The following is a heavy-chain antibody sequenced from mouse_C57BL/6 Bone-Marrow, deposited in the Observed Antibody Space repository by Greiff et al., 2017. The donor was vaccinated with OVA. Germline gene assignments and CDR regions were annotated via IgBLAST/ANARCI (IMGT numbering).Heavy chain of an antibody. D-gene: IGHD2-3*01. CDR3: TRLDGYYAMDY. V-gene: IGHV1-15*01. J-gene: IGHJ4*01. CDR2: IDPETGGT. CDR1: GYTFTDYE. Sequence: VKLVESGAELVRPGASVTLSCKASGYTFTDYEMHWVKQTPVHGLEWIGAIDPETGGTAYNQKFKGKAILTADKSSSTAYMELRSLTSEDSAVYYCTRLDGYYAMDYWGQGTSVTVSS.